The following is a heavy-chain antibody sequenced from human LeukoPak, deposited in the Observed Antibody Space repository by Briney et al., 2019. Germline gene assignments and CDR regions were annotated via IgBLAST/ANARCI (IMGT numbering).Heavy chain of an antibody. Sequence: SETLSLXCAVYGGSFSGYYWSWIRQPPGKGLEWIGEINHSGSTNYNPSLKSRVTISVDTSKNQFSLKLSSVTAADTAVYYCARRSGSYFDYWGQGTLVTVSS. CDR3: ARRSGSYFDY. D-gene: IGHD1-26*01. CDR1: GGSFSGYY. J-gene: IGHJ4*02. CDR2: INHSGST. V-gene: IGHV4-34*01.